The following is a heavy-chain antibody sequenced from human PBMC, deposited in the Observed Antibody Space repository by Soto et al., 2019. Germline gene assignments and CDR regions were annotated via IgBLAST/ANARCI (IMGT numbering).Heavy chain of an antibody. CDR1: GFTFSDYA. J-gene: IGHJ4*02. CDR3: AKDWNGSGSYYMSHFDY. D-gene: IGHD3-10*01. V-gene: IGHV3-23*01. Sequence: PGGSLRLSCAASGFTFSDYAMSWVRQAPGKGLEWVSAISGSGDSTYYADSVKGRFTISRDNTKSTLFLQMNSLRAEDTAVYYCAKDWNGSGSYYMSHFDYWGQGTLVTVSS. CDR2: ISGSGDST.